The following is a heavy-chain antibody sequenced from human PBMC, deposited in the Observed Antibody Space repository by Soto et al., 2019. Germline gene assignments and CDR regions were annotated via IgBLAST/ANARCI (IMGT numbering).Heavy chain of an antibody. J-gene: IGHJ6*02. V-gene: IGHV3-74*01. Sequence: EVQLVESGGGLVQPGGSLRLSCAASGFTFSSYWMHWVRQAPGKGLVWVSRINSDGSSTSYADSVKGRFTISRDNAKNTLYLQMNSLRAEDTAVYYCARYYDFWSGYYTQNYYYYGMDVWGQGTTVTVSS. D-gene: IGHD3-3*01. CDR3: ARYYDFWSGYYTQNYYYYGMDV. CDR2: INSDGSST. CDR1: GFTFSSYW.